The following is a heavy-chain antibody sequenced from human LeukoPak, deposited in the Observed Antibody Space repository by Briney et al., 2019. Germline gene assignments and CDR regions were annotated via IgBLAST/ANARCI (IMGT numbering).Heavy chain of an antibody. CDR1: GYTFTGYY. Sequence: ASVKVSCKASGYTFTGYYMHWVRQAPGQGLEWMGWINPNSGGTNYAQKFQGRVTMTRDTSISTAYMELSRLRPDDTAVYYCARDPLPITIFGVVTVYFDYWGQGTLVTVSS. CDR2: INPNSGGT. D-gene: IGHD3-3*01. V-gene: IGHV1-2*02. J-gene: IGHJ4*02. CDR3: ARDPLPITIFGVVTVYFDY.